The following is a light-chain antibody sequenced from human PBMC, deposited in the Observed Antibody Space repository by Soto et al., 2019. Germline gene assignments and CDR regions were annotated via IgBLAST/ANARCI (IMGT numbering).Light chain of an antibody. Sequence: QAVVTQPASVSGSPGQSITISCTGTSSDVGGYNYVSWYQQHPGKAPKLMIYEVSNRPSGVSNRFSGSKSGNTASLTISGLQAEDEADYYCSSYTGSSTSNYVFETGTKLTVL. CDR1: SSDVGGYNY. CDR3: SSYTGSSTSNYV. J-gene: IGLJ1*01. V-gene: IGLV2-14*01. CDR2: EVS.